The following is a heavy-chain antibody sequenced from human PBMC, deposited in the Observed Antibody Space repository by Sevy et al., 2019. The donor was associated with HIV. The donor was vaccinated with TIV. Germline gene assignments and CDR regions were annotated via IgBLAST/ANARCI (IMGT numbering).Heavy chain of an antibody. J-gene: IGHJ6*02. CDR2: ISGSGDST. D-gene: IGHD3-9*01. CDR3: AKDFTGYNGMDV. CDR1: GFSFSRYA. Sequence: GGSLRLSCAASGFSFSRYAMSWVRQAPGKGLEWVSAISGSGDSTYYANSVKGRFTVSRDNSKNTLYLQMNSLRAEDTAVYYCAKDFTGYNGMDVWGQGTMVTVSS. V-gene: IGHV3-23*01.